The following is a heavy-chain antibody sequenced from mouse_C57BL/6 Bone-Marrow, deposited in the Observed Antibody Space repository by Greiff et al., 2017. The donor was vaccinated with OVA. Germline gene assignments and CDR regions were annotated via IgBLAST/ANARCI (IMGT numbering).Heavy chain of an antibody. Sequence: QVQLQQSGAELMKPGASVKLSCKATGYTFTGYWIEWVKQRPGHGLEWIGEILPGSGCTNYNEKFKGKATFTADTSSNTAYMQLSSLTTEDSAIYYCASGYSNSYYAMDYWGQGTSVTVSS. J-gene: IGHJ4*01. CDR3: ASGYSNSYYAMDY. CDR1: GYTFTGYW. CDR2: ILPGSGCT. V-gene: IGHV1-9*01. D-gene: IGHD2-5*01.